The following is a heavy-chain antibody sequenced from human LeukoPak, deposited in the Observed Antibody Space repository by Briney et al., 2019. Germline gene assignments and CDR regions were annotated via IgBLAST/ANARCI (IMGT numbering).Heavy chain of an antibody. CDR1: GFTLRGYS. V-gene: IGHV3-21*01. J-gene: IGHJ4*02. CDR2: ISSSSSYI. CDR3: ARGEPDGSGVGFDY. Sequence: GGSLRLSCAASGFTLRGYSMNWVRQAPGKGLEWVSSISSSSSYIYYADSVKGRFTISRDNAKNSLYLQMNSLRAEGTAVYYCARGEPDGSGVGFDYWGQGTLVTVSS. D-gene: IGHD3-10*01.